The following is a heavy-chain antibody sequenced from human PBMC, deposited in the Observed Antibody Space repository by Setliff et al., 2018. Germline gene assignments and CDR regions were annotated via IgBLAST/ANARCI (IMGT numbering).Heavy chain of an antibody. CDR1: GGSFSGYH. D-gene: IGHD6-6*01. V-gene: IGHV4-34*01. CDR3: ARMAVRVASRPSSPLDYYYYMDL. Sequence: PSETLSLTCAVYGGSFSGYHWSWIRQPPGKGLEWIGEISHSGDPNYNPSLKSRVTISLDTSKNQFSLKLTSVTAADTAVYYCARMAVRVASRPSSPLDYYYYMDLWGKGATVTVSS. J-gene: IGHJ6*03. CDR2: ISHSGDP.